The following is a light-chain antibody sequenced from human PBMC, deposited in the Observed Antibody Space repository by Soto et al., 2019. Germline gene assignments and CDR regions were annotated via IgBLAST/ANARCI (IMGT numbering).Light chain of an antibody. V-gene: IGLV2-8*01. CDR2: EIS. CDR1: SRDVGGHNF. J-gene: IGLJ1*01. CDR3: ASYAGSNSYV. Sequence: QSALTQPPSASGSPGQSVTISCTGTSRDVGGHNFVSWYQHHPGKAPKLMLYEISKRPSGVPGRFSGSKSGNTASLTVSELQAEDEAEYYCASYAGSNSYVFGTGTKLTVL.